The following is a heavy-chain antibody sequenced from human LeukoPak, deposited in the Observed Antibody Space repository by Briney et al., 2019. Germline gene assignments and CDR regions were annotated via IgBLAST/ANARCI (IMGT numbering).Heavy chain of an antibody. CDR3: ARSLYYYDSSGYLFDI. V-gene: IGHV4-59*01. Sequence: SETLSLTCTVSGGSISSYFWSWIRQPPGKGLEWIGYIYNSVSTNDNPSLKNRVSISVDTSKNQLSLKLSSVTAADTAVYYCARSLYYYDSSGYLFDIWGQGTMVTVSS. D-gene: IGHD3-22*01. J-gene: IGHJ3*02. CDR1: GGSISSYF. CDR2: IYNSVST.